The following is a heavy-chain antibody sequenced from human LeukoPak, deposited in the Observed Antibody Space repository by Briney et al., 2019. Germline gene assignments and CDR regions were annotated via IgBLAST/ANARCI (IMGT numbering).Heavy chain of an antibody. CDR1: GFTFNNYW. V-gene: IGHV3-7*02. CDR2: IKQDGSEK. Sequence: PGESLRLSCAAPGFTFNNYWMTWVRQAPGKGLEWVANIKQDGSEKYYVDSVKGRFTISRDNAKKSLYLQMDSQRAEDTAFYHCVRYSGTYYAFDIWGQGTMVTVSS. J-gene: IGHJ3*02. CDR3: VRYSGTYYAFDI. D-gene: IGHD1-26*01.